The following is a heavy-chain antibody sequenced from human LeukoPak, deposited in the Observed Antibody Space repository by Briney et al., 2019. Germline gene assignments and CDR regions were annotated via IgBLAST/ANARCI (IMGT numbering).Heavy chain of an antibody. CDR1: GGSISSGDYY. CDR2: IYYSGST. J-gene: IGHJ6*02. Sequence: PSETLSLTCTVSGGSISSGDYYWSWIRQPPGTGLEWIGYIYYSGSTYYNPSLKSRVTISVDTSKNQFSLKLSSVTAADTAVYFCAKRESGLYGVDVWGQGTTVTVSS. CDR3: AKRESGLYGVDV. D-gene: IGHD5-24*01. V-gene: IGHV4-30-4*02.